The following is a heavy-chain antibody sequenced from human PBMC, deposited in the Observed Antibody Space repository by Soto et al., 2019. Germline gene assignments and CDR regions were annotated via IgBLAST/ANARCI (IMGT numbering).Heavy chain of an antibody. V-gene: IGHV3-23*01. CDR1: GFTFSSYA. D-gene: IGHD5-12*01. J-gene: IGHJ4*02. Sequence: GSLRLSCAASGFTFSSYAMSWVRQAPGKGLEWVSAISGSGGSTYYADSVKGRFTISRDNSKNTLYLQMNSLRAEDTAVYYCAKDRERWLQFGYFDYWGQGTLVTVSS. CDR3: AKDRERWLQFGYFDY. CDR2: ISGSGGST.